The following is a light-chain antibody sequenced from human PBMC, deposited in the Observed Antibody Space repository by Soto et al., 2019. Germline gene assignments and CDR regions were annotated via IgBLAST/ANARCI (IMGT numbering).Light chain of an antibody. V-gene: IGLV2-14*03. CDR3: SSYTSSSLLYV. J-gene: IGLJ1*01. CDR1: SSDIGNSNY. Sequence: QSALTQPASVSGSPGQSITISCTGTSSDIGNSNYVSWYQQHPGKAPKLMIYDVNNRPSGISNRFSGSKSASTASLTISGLQAEDYADYYCSSYTSSSLLYVFGTGTKVTVL. CDR2: DVN.